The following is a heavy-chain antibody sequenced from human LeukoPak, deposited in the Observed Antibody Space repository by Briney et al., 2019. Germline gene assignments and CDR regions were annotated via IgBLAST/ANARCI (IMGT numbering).Heavy chain of an antibody. J-gene: IGHJ4*02. Sequence: PGGSLRLSCAASGFAFSGYWMHWVRQAPGKGLVWLSRINGDGYSISYADSVKGRFTISRDNSKNTLYLQMNSLRAEDTAVYYCARGPVITFGYWGQGTLVTVSS. V-gene: IGHV3-74*01. D-gene: IGHD3-16*01. CDR1: GFAFSGYW. CDR2: INGDGYSI. CDR3: ARGPVITFGY.